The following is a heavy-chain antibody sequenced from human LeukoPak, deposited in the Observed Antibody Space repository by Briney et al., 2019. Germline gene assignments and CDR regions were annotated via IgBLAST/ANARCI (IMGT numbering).Heavy chain of an antibody. D-gene: IGHD3-16*01. J-gene: IGHJ4*02. V-gene: IGHV1-18*01. CDR2: ISANSGNT. Sequence: GASVKVSCKPSGYSFTRNGISWVRQAPGQGLEWMAWISANSGNTNYAQNFQDRVTLTTDTSTSTAYMELRGLRSDDTAVYYCARDVNYAFDYWGQGTLVTVSS. CDR1: GYSFTRNG. CDR3: ARDVNYAFDY.